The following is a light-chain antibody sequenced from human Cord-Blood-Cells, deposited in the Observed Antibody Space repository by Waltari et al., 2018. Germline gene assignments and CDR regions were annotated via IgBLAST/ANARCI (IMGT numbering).Light chain of an antibody. CDR1: SSDVGGYNS. J-gene: IGLJ3*02. Sequence: QSALTQPPSASGSPGQSVTISCTGTSSDVGGYNSVSWYQQHPGKAPNLMIYEVSKRPSGVPDRCSGSKSGNTASLTVSGLQAEDEADYYCSSYAGSNNGVFGGGTKLTVL. CDR2: EVS. V-gene: IGLV2-8*01. CDR3: SSYAGSNNGV.